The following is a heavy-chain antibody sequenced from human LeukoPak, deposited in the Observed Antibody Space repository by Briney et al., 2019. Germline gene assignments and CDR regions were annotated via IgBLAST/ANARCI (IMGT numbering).Heavy chain of an antibody. CDR2: ISAYNGNT. Sequence: ASVKVSCKASGYTFTSYGISWVRQAPGQGLEWMGWISAYNGNTNYAQKLQGRVTMTTDTSTSTAYMELRSLRSDDTVVYYCASSLSGSYRAEYFQHWGQGTLVTVSS. V-gene: IGHV1-18*01. J-gene: IGHJ1*01. CDR1: GYTFTSYG. D-gene: IGHD1-26*01. CDR3: ASSLSGSYRAEYFQH.